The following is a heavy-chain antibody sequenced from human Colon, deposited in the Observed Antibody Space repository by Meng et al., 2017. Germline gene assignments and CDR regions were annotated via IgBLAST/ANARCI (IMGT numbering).Heavy chain of an antibody. J-gene: IGHJ4*02. CDR1: GLSGSTSVLV. V-gene: IGHV2-5*01. Sequence: ITVTGSDPTLVNSLHTLTLTITVSGLSGSTSVLVVGWIRQPPGKALECLAFIYWNDDKRYSPSLKSRVTITKDTSKNQVVLTMTNMDPVDTATYYCAHRTTVTAVDYWGQGTLVTVSS. CDR3: AHRTTVTAVDY. D-gene: IGHD4-17*01. CDR2: IYWNDDK.